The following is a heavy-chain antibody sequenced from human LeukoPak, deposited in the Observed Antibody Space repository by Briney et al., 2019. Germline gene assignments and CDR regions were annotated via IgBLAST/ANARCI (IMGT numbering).Heavy chain of an antibody. CDR3: ARDRLRTPYYDFWSGYYHRYYYYYMDV. CDR2: ISAYNGNT. V-gene: IGHV1-18*01. J-gene: IGHJ6*03. CDR1: GYTFTSYG. D-gene: IGHD3-3*01. Sequence: ASVKVSCKASGYTFTSYGISWVRQAPGQGLEWMGWISAYNGNTNYAQKLQGRVTMTTDTSTSTAYMELRSLRSDDTAVYYCARDRLRTPYYDFWSGYYHRYYYYYMDVWGKGTTVTVSS.